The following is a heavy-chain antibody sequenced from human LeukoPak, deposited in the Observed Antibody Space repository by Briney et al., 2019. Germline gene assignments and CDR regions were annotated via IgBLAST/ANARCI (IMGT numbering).Heavy chain of an antibody. CDR2: IWSDGSSQ. V-gene: IGHV3-33*01. CDR3: AGGVPAAIY. Sequence: GGSLRLSRVASGFTFSNYFMHWVRQAPGRGLDWVALIWSDGSSQYYADSVKGRFTISRDNSKNTLYLQMNSLRAEDTAVYYCAGGVPAAIYWGQGTLVTVSS. J-gene: IGHJ4*02. D-gene: IGHD2-2*01. CDR1: GFTFSNYF.